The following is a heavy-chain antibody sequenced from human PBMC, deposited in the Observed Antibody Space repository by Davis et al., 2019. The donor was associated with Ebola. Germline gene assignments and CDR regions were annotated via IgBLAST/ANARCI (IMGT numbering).Heavy chain of an antibody. V-gene: IGHV4-61*08. CDR3: ARERRFSSWLDD. J-gene: IGHJ5*02. Sequence: PSETLSLTCTVSGGSITSGGYYLNWIRQHPGKALEWIGYIYYGGITNYNPSLKGRVTMSVDMSKNQFSLSLSSVTAADTAVYYCARERRFSSWLDDWGQGTRVTVSS. D-gene: IGHD6-13*01. CDR2: IYYGGIT. CDR1: GGSITSGGYY.